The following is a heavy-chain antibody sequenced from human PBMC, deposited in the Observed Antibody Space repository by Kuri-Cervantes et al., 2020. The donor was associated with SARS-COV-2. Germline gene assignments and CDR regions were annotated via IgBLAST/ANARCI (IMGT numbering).Heavy chain of an antibody. J-gene: IGHJ3*02. CDR1: GYTFTGYY. CDR3: ARSTTFRRLVVISQGGAFDI. V-gene: IGHV1-2*04. CDR2: INPNSGGT. D-gene: IGHD3-22*01. Sequence: ASVKVSCKASGYTFTGYYMHWVRQAPGQGVEWMGWINPNSGGTKYAQNFQGWVTMTRDTSISTVYMELSRLRSDDTAVYYCARSTTFRRLVVISQGGAFDIWGQGTTVTVSS.